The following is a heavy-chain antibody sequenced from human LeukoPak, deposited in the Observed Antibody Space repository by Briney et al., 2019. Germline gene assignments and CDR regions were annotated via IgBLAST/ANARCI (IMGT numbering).Heavy chain of an antibody. Sequence: SETLSLTCAVYGGSFSGYYWSWIGQPSGKGLEWIGEINHSGSTNYNPSLKSRVTISVDTSKNQFSLKLSSVTAADTAVYYCARARLGYSYDYWGQGTLVTVSS. CDR1: GGSFSGYY. CDR3: ARARLGYSYDY. V-gene: IGHV4-34*01. CDR2: INHSGST. J-gene: IGHJ4*02. D-gene: IGHD5-18*01.